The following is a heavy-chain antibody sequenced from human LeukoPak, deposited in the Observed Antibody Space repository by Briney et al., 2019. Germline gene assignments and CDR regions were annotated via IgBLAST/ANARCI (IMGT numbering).Heavy chain of an antibody. J-gene: IGHJ5*02. CDR3: ARKELRFLEWLLYSPNWFDP. V-gene: IGHV4-34*01. CDR1: GGSFSGYY. Sequence: PSETLFLTCAVYGGSFSGYYWSWIRQPPGKGLEWIGEINHSGSTNYNPSLKSRVTISVDTSKNQFSLKLSSVTAADTAVYYCARKELRFLEWLLYSPNWFDPWGQGTLVTVSS. D-gene: IGHD3-3*01. CDR2: INHSGST.